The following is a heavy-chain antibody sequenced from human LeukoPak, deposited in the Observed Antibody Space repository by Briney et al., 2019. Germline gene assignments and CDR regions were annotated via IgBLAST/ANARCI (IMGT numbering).Heavy chain of an antibody. D-gene: IGHD4-17*01. CDR3: ARDGYGDRLFYYYYGMDV. V-gene: IGHV1-24*01. J-gene: IGHJ6*02. CDR1: GYTLTELS. Sequence: ASVKVSCKVSGYTLTELSMHWVRQAPGKGLEWMGGFDPEDGETIYAQKLQGRVTMTTDTSTSTAYMELRSLRSDDTAVYYCARDGYGDRLFYYYYGMDVWGQGTTVTVSS. CDR2: FDPEDGET.